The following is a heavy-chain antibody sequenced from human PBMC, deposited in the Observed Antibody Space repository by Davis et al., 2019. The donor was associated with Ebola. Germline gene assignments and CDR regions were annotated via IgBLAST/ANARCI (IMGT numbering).Heavy chain of an antibody. D-gene: IGHD1-7*01. J-gene: IGHJ5*02. CDR3: ARSITGTYNWFDP. Sequence: GESLKISCAASGFTFSSYWMSWVRQAPGKGLEWVANIKQDGSEKYYVDSVKGRFTISRDNAKNSLYLQMNSLRAEDTALYYCARSITGTYNWFDPWGQGTLVTVSS. V-gene: IGHV3-7*03. CDR1: GFTFSSYW. CDR2: IKQDGSEK.